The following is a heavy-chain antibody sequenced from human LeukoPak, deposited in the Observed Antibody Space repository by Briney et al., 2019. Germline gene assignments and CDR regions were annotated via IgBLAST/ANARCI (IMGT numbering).Heavy chain of an antibody. CDR2: ISYDGGNQ. J-gene: IGHJ4*02. D-gene: IGHD6-19*01. V-gene: IGHV3-30*04. CDR1: GFTFDSYA. Sequence: PGRSLRLSCAPSGFTFDSYAMHWVRQAPGKGLEWVALISYDGGNQNYGDSVKGRFTISRDNAKKMLYLQMNSLRPEDTAVYFCARDPPFSSGWSQNHSDSWGQGTLVTVSS. CDR3: ARDPPFSSGWSQNHSDS.